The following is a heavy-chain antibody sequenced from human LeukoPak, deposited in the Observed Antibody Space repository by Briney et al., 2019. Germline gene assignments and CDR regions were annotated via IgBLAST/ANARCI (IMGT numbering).Heavy chain of an antibody. V-gene: IGHV1-69*05. CDR2: IIPIFGTA. CDR1: GGTFSSYA. D-gene: IGHD5-12*01. CDR3: ASQIIVATIAAPPHGFDP. J-gene: IGHJ5*02. Sequence: ASAKVSCKASGGTFSSYAISWVRQAPGQGLEWMGGIIPIFGTANYAQKFQGRVTITTDESTSTAYMELSSLRSEDTAVYYCASQIIVATIAAPPHGFDPWGQGTLVTVSS.